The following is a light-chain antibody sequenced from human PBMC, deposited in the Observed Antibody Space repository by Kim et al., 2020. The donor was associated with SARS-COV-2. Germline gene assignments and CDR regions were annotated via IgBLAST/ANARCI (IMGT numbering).Light chain of an antibody. CDR1: QDISSA. Sequence: GDRVTITCRASQDISSALVWYQQKPGKPPKLLIYDASTLESGVPSRFSGSASGTDFTLTISSLQPEDFATYYCQQFNDYPITFGGGTKV. CDR3: QQFNDYPIT. V-gene: IGKV1D-13*01. J-gene: IGKJ4*01. CDR2: DAS.